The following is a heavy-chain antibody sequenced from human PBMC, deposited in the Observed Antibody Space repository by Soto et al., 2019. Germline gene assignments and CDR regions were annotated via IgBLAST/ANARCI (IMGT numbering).Heavy chain of an antibody. CDR3: ARDLMPNDRGLGDLSY. J-gene: IGHJ4*02. D-gene: IGHD3-22*01. CDR1: GFTFNKYS. CDR2: ITSKTGDQ. V-gene: IGHV3-21*02. Sequence: EVRLVESGGGLVKPGGSLRLSCAASGFTFNKYSMNWVRQAPGKGLEWVSSITSKTGDQYYADSVKGRFTISRDNTNNSRSLHMTSLRDEDTAVYYGARDLMPNDRGLGDLSYWGQGTLVTVSS.